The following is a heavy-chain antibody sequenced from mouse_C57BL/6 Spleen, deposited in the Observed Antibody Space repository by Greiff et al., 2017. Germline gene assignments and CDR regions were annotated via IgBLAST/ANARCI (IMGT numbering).Heavy chain of an antibody. Sequence: EVQRVESGGGLVQPGGSLKLSCAASGFTFSDYYMYWVRQTPEKRLEWVAYISNGGGSTYYPDTVKGRFTISRDNAENTLYLKMSRLKSEDTAMYYCARPYYYGSLEVYCDYWGQGTTLTFSS. CDR1: GFTFSDYY. D-gene: IGHD1-1*01. CDR2: ISNGGGST. CDR3: ARPYYYGSLEVYCDY. V-gene: IGHV5-12*01. J-gene: IGHJ2*01.